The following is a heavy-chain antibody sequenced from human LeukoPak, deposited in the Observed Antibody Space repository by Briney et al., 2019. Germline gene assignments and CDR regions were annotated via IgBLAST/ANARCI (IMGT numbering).Heavy chain of an antibody. CDR1: GGTFSSYA. V-gene: IGHV1-69*13. Sequence: ASVKVSCKTSGGTFSSYAISWVRQAPGQGLEWMGGIIPIFGTANYAQKFQGRVTITADESTSTAYMELSSLRSEDTAVYYCARGHCSSTSCYAQRHAFDIWGQGTMVTVSS. D-gene: IGHD2-2*01. J-gene: IGHJ3*02. CDR3: ARGHCSSTSCYAQRHAFDI. CDR2: IIPIFGTA.